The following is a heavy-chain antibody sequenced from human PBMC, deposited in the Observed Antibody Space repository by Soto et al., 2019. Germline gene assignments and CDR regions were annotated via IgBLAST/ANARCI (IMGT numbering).Heavy chain of an antibody. CDR3: ARDGNYYGSGSPDYYFDY. CDR2: INPSGGST. J-gene: IGHJ4*02. Sequence: QVQLVQSGAEVKKPGASVKVSCKASGYTFTSYYMHWVRQAPGQGLEWMGIINPSGGSTSYAQKFQGRVTMTRDTSTSTVYMELSSLRSEDTAVYYCARDGNYYGSGSPDYYFDYWGQGTLVTVSS. V-gene: IGHV1-46*01. D-gene: IGHD3-10*01. CDR1: GYTFTSYY.